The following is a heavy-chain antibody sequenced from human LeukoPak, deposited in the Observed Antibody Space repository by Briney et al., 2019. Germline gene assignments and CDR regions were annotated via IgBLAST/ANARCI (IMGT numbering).Heavy chain of an antibody. V-gene: IGHV3-53*01. J-gene: IGHJ5*02. D-gene: IGHD3-9*01. CDR2: IYSGGST. CDR1: GFTFSSYG. Sequence: PGGSLRLSCAASGFTFSSYGMHWVRQAPGKGLEWVSVIYSGGSTYYADSVKGRFTISRDNSKNTLYLQMNSRRAEDTAVYYCARDNRNYDILTGYTPGWFDPWGQGTLVTVSS. CDR3: ARDNRNYDILTGYTPGWFDP.